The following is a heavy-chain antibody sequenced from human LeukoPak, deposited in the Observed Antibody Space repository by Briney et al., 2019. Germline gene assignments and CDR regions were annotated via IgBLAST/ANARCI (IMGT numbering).Heavy chain of an antibody. J-gene: IGHJ6*03. D-gene: IGHD4-23*01. CDR3: ARGRGKGYYYYYMDV. CDR2: IYSGGST. V-gene: IGHV3-66*02. Sequence: GGSLRLSCAASGFTVSINYMSWVRQAPGKGLEWVSVIYSGGSTYYADSVKGRFTISRDNSKNTLYLQMNSLRAEDTAVYYCARGRGKGYYYYYMDVWGKGTTVTASS. CDR1: GFTVSINY.